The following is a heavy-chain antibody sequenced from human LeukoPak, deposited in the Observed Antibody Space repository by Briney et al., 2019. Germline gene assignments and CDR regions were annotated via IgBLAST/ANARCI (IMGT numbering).Heavy chain of an antibody. J-gene: IGHJ6*02. CDR3: ARSLNHYDFWSGYYFYYYYGMDV. D-gene: IGHD3-3*01. V-gene: IGHV1-8*01. CDR1: GYTFTSYD. Sequence: ASVKVSCKASGYTFTSYDINWVRQATGQGLEWMGWMNPNSGNTGYAQKFQGRVTMTRNTSISTAYMELSSLRSEDTAVYYCARSLNHYDFWSGYYFYYYYGMDVWGQGTTATVSS. CDR2: MNPNSGNT.